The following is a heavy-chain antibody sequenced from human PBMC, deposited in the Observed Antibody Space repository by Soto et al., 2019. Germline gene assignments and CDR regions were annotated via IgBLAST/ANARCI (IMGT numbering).Heavy chain of an antibody. J-gene: IGHJ4*02. CDR1: GYTFTKYG. CDR3: AREMAGLGGEYDY. CDR2: ISGSSGNA. Sequence: QVQLVQSGAAVKNPGASVKVSCKTSGYTFTKYGVGWVRQAPGQGLEWMGWISGSSGNANYAEKVQGRITLTTDTSTSTADIELRSLRSDDTAVYYCAREMAGLGGEYDYWGQGTLVTVSS. D-gene: IGHD3-16*01. V-gene: IGHV1-18*01.